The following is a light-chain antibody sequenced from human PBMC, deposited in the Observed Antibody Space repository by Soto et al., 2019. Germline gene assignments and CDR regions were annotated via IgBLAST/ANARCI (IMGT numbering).Light chain of an antibody. Sequence: EIVLTQSPATLSFSPGERATLSCRASQSVSSYLAWYQQKPGQAPRLLIYSASSRATGIPDRFSGSGSGTDFTLTISRLGTEDFEEYYCKRYGAFGHGRKV. V-gene: IGKV3-20*01. CDR3: KRYGA. J-gene: IGKJ1*01. CDR2: SAS. CDR1: QSVSSY.